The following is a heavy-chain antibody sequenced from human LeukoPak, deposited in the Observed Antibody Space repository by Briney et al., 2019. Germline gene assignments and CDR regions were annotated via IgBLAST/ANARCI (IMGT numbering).Heavy chain of an antibody. Sequence: ASVKVSCKASGYTFTSYGISWVRQAPGQGLEWMGWISAYNGNTNYAQKLQGRVTMTTDTSTSTAYMELRSLRSDDTAVYYCARVVRGVIITPDYYMDVWGKGTTVTVSS. D-gene: IGHD3-10*01. CDR2: ISAYNGNT. J-gene: IGHJ6*03. CDR1: GYTFTSYG. CDR3: ARVVRGVIITPDYYMDV. V-gene: IGHV1-18*01.